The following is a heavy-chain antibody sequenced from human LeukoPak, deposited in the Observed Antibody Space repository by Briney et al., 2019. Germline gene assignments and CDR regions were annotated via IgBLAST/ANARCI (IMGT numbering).Heavy chain of an antibody. CDR3: VKSPLGDCSNTRCSGR. CDR1: GFTFSSYG. D-gene: IGHD2-2*01. Sequence: PGGSLRLSCAASGFTFSSYGMHWVRQAPGKGLEWVAVISYDGSNKYYADSVKGRFTISRDNSRNTLYLQMNSLRTEDTAMYHCVKSPLGDCSNTRCSGRWGQGILVTVSS. J-gene: IGHJ4*02. CDR2: ISYDGSNK. V-gene: IGHV3-30*18.